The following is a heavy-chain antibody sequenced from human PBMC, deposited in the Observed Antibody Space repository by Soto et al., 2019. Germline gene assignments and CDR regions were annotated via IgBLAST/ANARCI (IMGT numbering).Heavy chain of an antibody. J-gene: IGHJ6*02. CDR1: GGSISSAGYY. CDR3: AREYYEIFGVVTYYYGMDV. V-gene: IGHV4-31*03. D-gene: IGHD3-3*01. Sequence: SEILSLTCTVSGGSISSAGYYWSWIRQHPGKGLEWIGYMYYSGSTYYNPSLQRRVTISVDTSKNQFSLKLSSVTAADTALYYCAREYYEIFGVVTYYYGMDVWGQGTTVTVSS. CDR2: MYYSGST.